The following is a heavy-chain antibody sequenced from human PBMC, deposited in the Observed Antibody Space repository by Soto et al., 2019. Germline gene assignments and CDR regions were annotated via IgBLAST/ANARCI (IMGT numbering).Heavy chain of an antibody. D-gene: IGHD1-26*01. CDR2: ISYDGSNK. Sequence: GGSLRLSCAASGFTFSSYAMHWVRQAPGKGLEWVAVISYDGSNKYYADSVKGRFTISRDNSKNTLYLQMNSLRAEDTAVYYCARDRGGWTGYSGSYNPNYWGQGTLVTVSS. J-gene: IGHJ4*02. CDR3: ARDRGGWTGYSGSYNPNY. CDR1: GFTFSSYA. V-gene: IGHV3-30-3*01.